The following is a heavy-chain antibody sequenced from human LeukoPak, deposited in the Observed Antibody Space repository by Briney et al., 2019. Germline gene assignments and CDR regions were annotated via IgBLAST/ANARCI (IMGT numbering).Heavy chain of an antibody. CDR2: INPSGGST. D-gene: IGHD6-13*01. CDR1: GYTFTSYY. J-gene: IGHJ4*02. CDR3: ARLGFRYSSRYFDS. V-gene: IGHV1-46*01. Sequence: GASVKVSCKASGYTFTSYYMHWVRQAPGQGLEWMGIINPSGGSTSYAQKFQGRVTMTRDMSTSTAYMELRSLRSDDTAVYYCARLGFRYSSRYFDSWGQGTLVTVSS.